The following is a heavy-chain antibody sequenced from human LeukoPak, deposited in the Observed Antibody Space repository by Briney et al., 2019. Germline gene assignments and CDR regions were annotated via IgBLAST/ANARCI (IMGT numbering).Heavy chain of an antibody. Sequence: PLETLSLTCTVSGGSISSSSYYWGWIRQPPGKGLEWIVSIYYSGSTYYNPSLKSRVTISVDTSKNQFSLKLSSVTAADTAVYYCLALGSWAFDYWGQGTLVTVSS. CDR2: IYYSGST. CDR3: LALGSWAFDY. D-gene: IGHD6-13*01. CDR1: GGSISSSSYY. V-gene: IGHV4-39*01. J-gene: IGHJ4*02.